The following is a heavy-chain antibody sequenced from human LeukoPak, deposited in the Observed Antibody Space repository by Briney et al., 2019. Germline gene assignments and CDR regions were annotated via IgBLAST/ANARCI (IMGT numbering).Heavy chain of an antibody. D-gene: IGHD2-15*01. V-gene: IGHV3-23*01. CDR1: GFMLSDYA. Sequence: GGSLRLSCAASGFMLSDYAMTWARQAPGKGLDYVGSISEESERIYYADSVKGRFTISRDNSKNTLYLQMNSMRAEDTAVYYCAKDRGSGASFDIWGQGTMVTVSS. CDR2: ISEESERI. CDR3: AKDRGSGASFDI. J-gene: IGHJ3*02.